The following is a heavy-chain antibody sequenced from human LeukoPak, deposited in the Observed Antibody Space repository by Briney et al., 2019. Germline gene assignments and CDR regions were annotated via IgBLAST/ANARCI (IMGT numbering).Heavy chain of an antibody. CDR1: GFTVSSNY. J-gene: IGHJ4*02. V-gene: IGHV3-66*01. CDR3: AKAGGYSYGMAPLFFDY. Sequence: PGGSLRLSCAASGFTVSSNYMSWVRQAPGKGLEWVSVIYSGGSTYYADSVKGRFTISRDNSKNTLYLQMNSLRAEDTAVYYCAKAGGYSYGMAPLFFDYWGQGTLVTVSS. D-gene: IGHD5-18*01. CDR2: IYSGGST.